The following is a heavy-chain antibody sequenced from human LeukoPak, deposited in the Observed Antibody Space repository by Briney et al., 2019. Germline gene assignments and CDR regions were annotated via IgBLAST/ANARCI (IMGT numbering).Heavy chain of an antibody. V-gene: IGHV3-66*01. CDR1: GFTVSSNY. CDR2: IYSGGST. Sequence: QTGGSLRLSCAASGFTVSSNYMSWVRQAPGKGLEWVSVIYSGGSTYYADSVKGRFAISRDNSKNTLYLQMNSLRAEDTAVYYCARDFRSSSWYNYFDYWGQGTLVTVSS. CDR3: ARDFRSSSWYNYFDY. J-gene: IGHJ4*02. D-gene: IGHD6-13*01.